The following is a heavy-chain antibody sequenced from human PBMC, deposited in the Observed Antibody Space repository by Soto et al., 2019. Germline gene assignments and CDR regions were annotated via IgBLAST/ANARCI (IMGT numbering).Heavy chain of an antibody. CDR1: SGSISSSNW. J-gene: IGHJ5*02. Sequence: SETLSLTCAVSSGSISSSNWWSWVRQPPGKGLEWIGEIYHSGSTNYNPSLKSRVTISVDKSKNQFSLKLSSVTAADTAVYYCARRYCSSTSCYRDNWFDPWGQGTLVTVSS. V-gene: IGHV4-4*02. D-gene: IGHD2-2*01. CDR3: ARRYCSSTSCYRDNWFDP. CDR2: IYHSGST.